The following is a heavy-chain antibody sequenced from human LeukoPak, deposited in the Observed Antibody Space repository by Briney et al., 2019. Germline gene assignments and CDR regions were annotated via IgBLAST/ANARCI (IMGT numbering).Heavy chain of an antibody. CDR3: ARGGTKTNFDY. CDR1: GGSISSYY. D-gene: IGHD1/OR15-1a*01. CDR2: IYYSGST. V-gene: IGHV4-59*01. J-gene: IGHJ4*02. Sequence: SETLSLTCTVSGGSISSYYWSWIRQPPGKGLEWIGYIYYSGSTNYNPSLKSRVTISVDTSKNRFSLKLSSVTAADTAVYYCARGGTKTNFDYWGQGTLVTVSS.